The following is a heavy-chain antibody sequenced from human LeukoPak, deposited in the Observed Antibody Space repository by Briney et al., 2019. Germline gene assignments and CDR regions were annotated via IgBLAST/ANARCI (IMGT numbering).Heavy chain of an antibody. V-gene: IGHV3-21*01. D-gene: IGHD3-22*01. CDR1: GFTFSSYS. J-gene: IGHJ6*03. CDR2: ISSSSSYI. Sequence: GGSLRLSCAASGFTFSSYSMNWVRQAPRKGLEWVSSISSSSSYIYYADSVKGRFTISRDNAKNSLYLQMNSLRAEDTAVYYCARDVQYYYDSSGYYRTAYYYYYYYMDVWGKGTTVTVSS. CDR3: ARDVQYYYDSSGYYRTAYYYYYYYMDV.